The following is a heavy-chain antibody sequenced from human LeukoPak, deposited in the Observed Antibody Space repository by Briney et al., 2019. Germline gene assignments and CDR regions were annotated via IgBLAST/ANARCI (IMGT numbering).Heavy chain of an antibody. CDR2: ISSSSNYK. V-gene: IGHV3-11*06. J-gene: IGHJ1*01. CDR1: GFTFSDYY. Sequence: GGSLRLSCAASGFTFSDYYMSWIRQAPGKGLEWISYISSSSNYKNYADSVQGRFTISRDNAKSSLYLQMNGLRAVDTAVYYCARHGLYDSTDYWTFQHWGQGTLVTVPS. D-gene: IGHD3-22*01. CDR3: ARHGLYDSTDYWTFQH.